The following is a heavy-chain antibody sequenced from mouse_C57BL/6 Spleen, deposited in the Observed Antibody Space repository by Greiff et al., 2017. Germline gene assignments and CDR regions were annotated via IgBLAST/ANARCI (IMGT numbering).Heavy chain of an antibody. V-gene: IGHV1-55*01. D-gene: IGHD1-1*01. CDR1: GYTFTSYW. Sequence: QVQLQQPGAELVKPGASVKMSCKASGYTFTSYWITWVKQRPGQGLEWIGDIYPGSGSTNYNEKFKSKATLTVDTSSSTAYMQLSSLTSEDSAVYYCARSGIYYYGRYYFDYWRQGTTLTVSS. J-gene: IGHJ2*01. CDR3: ARSGIYYYGRYYFDY. CDR2: IYPGSGST.